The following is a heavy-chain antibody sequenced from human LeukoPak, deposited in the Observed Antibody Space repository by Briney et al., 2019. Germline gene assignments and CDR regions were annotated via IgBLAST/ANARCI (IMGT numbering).Heavy chain of an antibody. CDR1: GYSISSGYY. CDR3: ARKDGNSDY. J-gene: IGHJ4*02. V-gene: IGHV4-38-2*02. D-gene: IGHD2-15*01. Sequence: SETLSLTCTVSGYSISSGYYWGWIRQPPGKGLEWIGSIYHSGSTYYNPSLKSRVTISVDTSKNQFSLKLSSVTAADTAVYYCARKDGNSDYWGQGTLVTVS. CDR2: IYHSGST.